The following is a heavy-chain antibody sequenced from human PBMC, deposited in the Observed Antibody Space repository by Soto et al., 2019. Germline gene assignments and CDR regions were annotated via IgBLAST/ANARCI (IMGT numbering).Heavy chain of an antibody. CDR1: GGSISSSSYY. J-gene: IGHJ4*02. CDR2: IYYSGST. D-gene: IGHD5-12*01. CDR3: ARLNIGATIIFGFDY. V-gene: IGHV4-39*01. Sequence: SETLSLTCTVSGGSISSSSYYWGWIRQPPGKGLEWIGSIYYSGSTYYNPSLKSRVTISVDTSKNQFSLKLSSVTAADTAVYYCARLNIGATIIFGFDYWGQGTLVTVSS.